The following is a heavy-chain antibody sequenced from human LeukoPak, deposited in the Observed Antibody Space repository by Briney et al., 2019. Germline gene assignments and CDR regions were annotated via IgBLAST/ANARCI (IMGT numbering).Heavy chain of an antibody. D-gene: IGHD2/OR15-2a*01. Sequence: GGSLRLSCAASGNYWMHWVRQAPGEGLVWVSHINSDGSWTSYADSVKGRFTISKDNAKNTVYLQMNSLRAEDTAVYYCVSFYETYWGRGTLVTVSS. V-gene: IGHV3-74*01. J-gene: IGHJ4*02. CDR1: GNYW. CDR2: INSDGSWT. CDR3: VSFYETY.